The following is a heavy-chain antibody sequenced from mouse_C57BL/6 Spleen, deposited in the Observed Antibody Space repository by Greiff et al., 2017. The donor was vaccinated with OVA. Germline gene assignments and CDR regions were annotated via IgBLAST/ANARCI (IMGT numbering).Heavy chain of an antibody. CDR2: IHPNSGST. J-gene: IGHJ1*03. CDR3: ARPTNWDWYFDV. D-gene: IGHD4-1*01. V-gene: IGHV1-64*01. CDR1: GYTFTSYW. Sequence: QVQLQQPGAELVKPGASVKLSCKASGYTFTSYWMHWVKQRPGQGLEWIGMIHPNSGSTNYNEKFKSKATLTVDKSSSTAYMQRSSLTSEDSAFYYCARPTNWDWYFDVWGTGTTLTVSS.